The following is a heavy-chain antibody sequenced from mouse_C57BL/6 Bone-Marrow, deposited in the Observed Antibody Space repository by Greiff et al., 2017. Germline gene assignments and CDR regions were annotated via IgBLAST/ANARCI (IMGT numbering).Heavy chain of an antibody. CDR3: ARSKNGDSGFAY. V-gene: IGHV1-54*01. D-gene: IGHD4-1*01. CDR2: INPGSGGT. J-gene: IGHJ3*01. Sequence: QVQLKQSGAELVRPGTSVKVSCKASGYAFTNYLIAWVKQRPGQGLEWIGVINPGSGGTNYHEKFKGKATLTADKSSSTAYMQLSSLTSEDSAVYFCARSKNGDSGFAYWGQGTLVTVSA. CDR1: GYAFTNYL.